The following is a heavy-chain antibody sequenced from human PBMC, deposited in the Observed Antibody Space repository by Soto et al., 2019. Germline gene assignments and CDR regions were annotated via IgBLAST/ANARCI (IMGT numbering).Heavy chain of an antibody. J-gene: IGHJ6*02. CDR2: INAGNGNT. D-gene: IGHD5-12*01. V-gene: IGHV1-3*01. Sequence: ASVKVSCKASGYTFTSYAMHWVRQAPGQRLEWMGWINAGNGNTKYSQKFQGRVTITRDTSASTAYMELSSLRSEDTAVYYCARDAYSGYDFVYYGMDVWGQGTTVTVSS. CDR1: GYTFTSYA. CDR3: ARDAYSGYDFVYYGMDV.